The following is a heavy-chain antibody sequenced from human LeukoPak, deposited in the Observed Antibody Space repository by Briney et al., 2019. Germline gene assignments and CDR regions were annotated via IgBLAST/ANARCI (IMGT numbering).Heavy chain of an antibody. J-gene: IGHJ4*02. Sequence: SETLSLTCTVSGGSISSSSYYWGWIRQPPGKGLEWIGRIYTSGSTNYNPSLKSRVTISVDTSKNQFSLKLSSVTAADTAIYYCARAVSGRFDYWGQGTLVTVSS. CDR2: IYTSGST. CDR1: GGSISSSSYY. CDR3: ARAVSGRFDY. V-gene: IGHV4-61*02. D-gene: IGHD6-19*01.